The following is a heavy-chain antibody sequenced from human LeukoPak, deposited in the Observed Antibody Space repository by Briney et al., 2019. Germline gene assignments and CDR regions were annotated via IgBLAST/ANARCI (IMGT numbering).Heavy chain of an antibody. CDR1: GGSISSSNW. D-gene: IGHD3-9*01. CDR2: IYHSGST. CDR3: ARAELRYFDSHFDY. J-gene: IGHJ4*02. V-gene: IGHV4-4*02. Sequence: SGTLSLTCAVSGGSISSSNWWSWVRQPPGKGLEWIGEIYHSGSTNYNPSLKSRVTISVDKSKNQFSLKLSSVTAADTAVYYCARAELRYFDSHFDYWGQGTLVTVSS.